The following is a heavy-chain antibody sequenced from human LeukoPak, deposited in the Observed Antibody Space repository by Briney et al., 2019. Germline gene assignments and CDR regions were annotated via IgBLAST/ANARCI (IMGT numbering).Heavy chain of an antibody. V-gene: IGHV3-33*06. J-gene: IGHJ6*02. CDR1: GFTFSSYG. Sequence: ETGRSLRLSCAASGFTFSSYGMHWVRQAPGKGLEWVAVIWYDGSNKYYADSVKGRFTISRDNSKNTLYLQMNSLRAEDTAVYYCAKARQKAGTTDYYYYYGMDVWGQGTTVTVSS. CDR3: AKARQKAGTTDYYYYYGMDV. CDR2: IWYDGSNK. D-gene: IGHD1-1*01.